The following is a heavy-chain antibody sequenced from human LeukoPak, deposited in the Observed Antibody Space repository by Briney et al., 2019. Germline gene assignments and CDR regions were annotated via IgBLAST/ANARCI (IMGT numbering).Heavy chain of an antibody. V-gene: IGHV3-21*01. CDR3: ARGSRFGVVERDAFDI. CDR1: GFTFDDHT. D-gene: IGHD3-3*01. J-gene: IGHJ3*02. Sequence: GGSLRLSCAASGFTFDDHTMHWVRQAPGKGLEWVSSISISSNYIYYSDSVKGRFTISRDNAKNSLYLQVNSLRAEDTAVYYCARGSRFGVVERDAFDIWGLGTMVTVSS. CDR2: ISISSNYI.